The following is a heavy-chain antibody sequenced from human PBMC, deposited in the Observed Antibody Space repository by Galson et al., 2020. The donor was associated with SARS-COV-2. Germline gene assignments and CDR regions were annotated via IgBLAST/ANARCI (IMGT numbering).Heavy chain of an antibody. CDR1: GYRFTSYW. CDR2: IYPGDSDT. V-gene: IGHV5-51*01. CDR3: ARRGFCSDVGCSSRQADPSEY. Sequence: KIGESLKISCTGSGYRFTSYWIGWVRQMPGKGLEWMGLIYPGDSDTRYSPSFQGQVTIPADKSINTAYLQWSSLKASDTAMYYCARRGFCSDVGCSSRQADPSEYWGQGTLVTVAS. D-gene: IGHD2-15*01. J-gene: IGHJ4*02.